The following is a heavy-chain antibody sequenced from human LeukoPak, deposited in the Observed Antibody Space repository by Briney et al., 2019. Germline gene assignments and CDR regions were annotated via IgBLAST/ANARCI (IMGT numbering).Heavy chain of an antibody. CDR3: ARHSLSARGDFNY. D-gene: IGHD4-17*01. Sequence: SETLSLTCTVSGGSISSTDSYWGWIRQPPGKWLEWVGSVRYGETTYYNPSLKSRVTISVDTSKNQFSLNLGSVTAADTAVYYCARHSLSARGDFNYWGQGSLVTVSS. CDR2: VRYGETT. V-gene: IGHV4-39*01. CDR1: GGSISSTDSY. J-gene: IGHJ4*02.